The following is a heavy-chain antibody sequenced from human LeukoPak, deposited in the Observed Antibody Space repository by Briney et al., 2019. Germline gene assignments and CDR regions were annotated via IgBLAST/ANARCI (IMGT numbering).Heavy chain of an antibody. Sequence: GGSLRLSCAASGFTFSGYSMNWVRQTPGKGLECVSSITTSGNTYYADSVKGRFTISRDNSENTLYLQMNSLRAEDTAVYYCATASAPGGITMIVVVNLDYWGQGTLVTVSS. V-gene: IGHV3-48*01. CDR3: ATASAPGGITMIVVVNLDY. J-gene: IGHJ4*02. CDR1: GFTFSGYS. D-gene: IGHD3-22*01. CDR2: ITTSGNT.